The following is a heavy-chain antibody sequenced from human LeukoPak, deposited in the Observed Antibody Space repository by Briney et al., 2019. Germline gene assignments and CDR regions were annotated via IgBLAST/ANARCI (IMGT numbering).Heavy chain of an antibody. CDR2: IWYDGSNK. D-gene: IGHD3-16*01. J-gene: IGHJ4*02. V-gene: IGHV3-33*01. Sequence: GGSLILSCAASGFTFSNYDMSWVRQAPGKGLEWVAVIWYDGSNKYYADSVKGRFTISRDNSKNTLYLQMNSLRAEDTAVYYCARGLPADYWGQGTLVTVSS. CDR1: GFTFSNYD. CDR3: ARGLPADY.